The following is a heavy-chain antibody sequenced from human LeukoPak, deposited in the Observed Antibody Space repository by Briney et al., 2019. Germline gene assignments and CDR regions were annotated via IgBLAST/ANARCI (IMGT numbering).Heavy chain of an antibody. V-gene: IGHV3-30-3*01. CDR2: ISYDGSNK. CDR1: GFTFSSYA. D-gene: IGHD6-19*01. CDR3: ARAPGSGWYLDY. J-gene: IGHJ4*02. Sequence: GRSLRLSCAASGFTFSSYAMHWVRQAPGKGLEWVAVISYDGSNKYYADSVKGRFTISRDNSKNTLYLQMNSLRAEDTAVYYCARAPGSGWYLDYWGQGTPVTVSS.